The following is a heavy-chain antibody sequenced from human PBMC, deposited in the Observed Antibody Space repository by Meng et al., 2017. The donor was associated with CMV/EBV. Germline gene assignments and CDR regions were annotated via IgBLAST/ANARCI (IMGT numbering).Heavy chain of an antibody. CDR1: GFTFGSYA. CDR3: AKDEGWELLVGRFDY. Sequence: SGFTFGSYAMSWVRQAPGKGVEWVSAISGSGGSTYYEDSVKGRFTISRDNSKNTLYLQMNSLRAEDTAVYYCAKDEGWELLVGRFDYWGQGTLVTVSS. J-gene: IGHJ4*02. CDR2: ISGSGGST. D-gene: IGHD1-26*01. V-gene: IGHV3-23*01.